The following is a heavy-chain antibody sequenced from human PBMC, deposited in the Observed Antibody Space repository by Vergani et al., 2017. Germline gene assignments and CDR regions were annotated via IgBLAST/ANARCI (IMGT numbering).Heavy chain of an antibody. CDR2: ISSSSSYI. CDR1: GFTFSSYA. Sequence: EVQLLESGGGLVQPGGSLRLSCAASGFTFSSYAMSWVRQAPGKGLEWVSSISSSSSYIYYADSVKGRFTISRDNAKNSLYLQMNSLRAEDTAVYYCARGLGGWSSSDYWGQGTLVTVSS. CDR3: ARGLGGWSSSDY. V-gene: IGHV3-21*01. D-gene: IGHD6-19*01. J-gene: IGHJ4*02.